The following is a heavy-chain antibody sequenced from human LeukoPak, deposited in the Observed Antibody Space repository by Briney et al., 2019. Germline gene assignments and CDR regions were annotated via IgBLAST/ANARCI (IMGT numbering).Heavy chain of an antibody. Sequence: PGGSLRLSCAASGFTFSNYAMSWVRQAPGTGLEWVSAISGRGGSTSHAASVTARFTIPRDNSKNTLYLRRNSLRAEGTAVYYCARDQGSGWYTFDYWGQGTLVSVSS. V-gene: IGHV3-23*01. CDR2: ISGRGGST. CDR1: GFTFSNYA. CDR3: ARDQGSGWYTFDY. J-gene: IGHJ4*02. D-gene: IGHD6-19*01.